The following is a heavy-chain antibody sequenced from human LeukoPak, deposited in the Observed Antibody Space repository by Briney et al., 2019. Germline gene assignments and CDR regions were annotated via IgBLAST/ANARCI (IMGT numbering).Heavy chain of an antibody. CDR3: ARVGYDFWSGYYTFFDY. Sequence: SETLSLTCTVTGDSISSYYWSWIRQPPGKGLESLGYIYYSGSTNYKPSLKSRVTISVDTSKNQFSLKLSSVTAADTAVYYCARVGYDFWSGYYTFFDYWGQGTLVTVSS. CDR2: IYYSGST. D-gene: IGHD3-3*01. J-gene: IGHJ4*02. CDR1: GDSISSYY. V-gene: IGHV4-59*12.